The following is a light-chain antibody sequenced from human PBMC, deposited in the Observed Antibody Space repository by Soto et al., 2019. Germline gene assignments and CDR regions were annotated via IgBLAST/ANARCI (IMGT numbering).Light chain of an antibody. J-gene: IGLJ3*02. CDR3: GTWDDSLIGWV. CDR1: DSNIGSST. Sequence: QSVLTQPPSASGTPGQRVIISCSGGDSNIGSSTVIWYQQLPGTAPKLLIYNDYQRPSGVPDRFSGSKSGTSGSLAINGLQSEDEADYYCGTWDDSLIGWVSGGGTKLTVL. CDR2: NDY. V-gene: IGLV1-44*01.